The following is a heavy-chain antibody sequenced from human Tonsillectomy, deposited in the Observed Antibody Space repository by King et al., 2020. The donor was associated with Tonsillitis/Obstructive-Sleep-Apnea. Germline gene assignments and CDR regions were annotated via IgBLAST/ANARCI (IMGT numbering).Heavy chain of an antibody. V-gene: IGHV3-53*04. CDR1: GFTVSSNY. CDR2: IYSGGST. Sequence: EQLVQSGGGLVQPGGSLRLSCAASGFTVSSNYMSWVRQAPGKGLEWVSVIYSGGSTYYADSVKGRFTISRHNSKNTLYLQMNSLRAEDTAVYYCARRPIFGVVTPLRAHWFDPWGQGTLVTVSS. J-gene: IGHJ5*02. D-gene: IGHD3-3*01. CDR3: ARRPIFGVVTPLRAHWFDP.